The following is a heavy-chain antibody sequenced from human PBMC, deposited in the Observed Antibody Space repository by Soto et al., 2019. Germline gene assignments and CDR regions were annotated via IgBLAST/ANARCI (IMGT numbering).Heavy chain of an antibody. J-gene: IGHJ3*02. CDR3: ARQPNYYDSSGYYYGNAFDI. Sequence: PGESLKISCKGSGYTFTSYWIGWVRQMPGKGLEWMGIIYPGDSDTRYSPSFQGQVTISADKPISTAYMKWSSLKASDTAMYYCARQPNYYDSSGYYYGNAFDIWGQGAMVTVSS. CDR1: GYTFTSYW. V-gene: IGHV5-51*01. D-gene: IGHD3-22*01. CDR2: IYPGDSDT.